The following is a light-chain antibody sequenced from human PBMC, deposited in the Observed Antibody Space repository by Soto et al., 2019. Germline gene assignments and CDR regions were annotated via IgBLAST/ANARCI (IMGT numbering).Light chain of an antibody. J-gene: IGKJ4*01. CDR2: AAP. Sequence: DIQLTQSPSFLLASVEARVTFLCRPSQGISSSLAWYQQRAGKAPKFLIYAAPTLQSGAPSRFSGSGSGTEFALTISSLQPEDSATYYCQQLKSYPLTFGGGTKVDIK. V-gene: IGKV1-9*01. CDR3: QQLKSYPLT. CDR1: QGISSS.